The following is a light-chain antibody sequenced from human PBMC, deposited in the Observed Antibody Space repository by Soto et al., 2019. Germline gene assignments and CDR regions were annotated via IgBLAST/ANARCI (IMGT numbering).Light chain of an antibody. CDR3: SSYTSSSTYV. J-gene: IGLJ1*01. V-gene: IGLV2-18*02. CDR2: EVS. CDR1: STDFVSYNR. Sequence: QSALTQPPSVSGSPGQSVTISCTGTSTDFVSYNRVSWYQQPPGTAPKLMIYEVSKRPSGVPDRFSGSKSGNTASLTISGLQAADEADYYCSSYTSSSTYVFGTGTKVTVL.